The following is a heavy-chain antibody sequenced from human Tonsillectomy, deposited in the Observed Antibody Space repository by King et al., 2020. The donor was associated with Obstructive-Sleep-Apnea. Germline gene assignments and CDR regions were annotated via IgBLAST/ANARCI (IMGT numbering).Heavy chain of an antibody. Sequence: VQLQESGPGLVKPSETLSLTCTVSGGSISSYYWSWIRQPPGKGLEWIGYIYYSGSTNYNPSLKSRVTISVDTSKNQFSLKLSSVTAADTAVYYCARGGRGRGDFDYWGQGTLVTVSS. CDR3: ARGGRGRGDFDY. CDR2: IYYSGST. D-gene: IGHD3-10*01. V-gene: IGHV4-59*01. CDR1: GGSISSYY. J-gene: IGHJ4*02.